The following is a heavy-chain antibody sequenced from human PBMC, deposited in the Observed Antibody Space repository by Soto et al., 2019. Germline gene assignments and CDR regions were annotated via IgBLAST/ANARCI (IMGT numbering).Heavy chain of an antibody. CDR1: GFTFNNHG. Sequence: GGSLRLSCAASGFTFNNHGMQWVRQAPGKGLEWVAVISHDGSLKYYSDSVKGRFTISRDNSKNTLLLQMNSLMPEDTAVYYCAKEIRQSGSSYAAYFDYWGLGTPVPVYS. J-gene: IGHJ4*02. V-gene: IGHV3-30*18. CDR3: AKEIRQSGSSYAAYFDY. D-gene: IGHD5-18*01. CDR2: ISHDGSLK.